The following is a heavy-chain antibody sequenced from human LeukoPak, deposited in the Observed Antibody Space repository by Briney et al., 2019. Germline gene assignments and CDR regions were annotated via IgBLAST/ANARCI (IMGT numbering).Heavy chain of an antibody. D-gene: IGHD6-19*01. CDR3: GAYSSGWTFDP. CDR2: IYYSGST. V-gene: IGHV4-59*01. J-gene: IGHJ5*02. Sequence: PSETLSLTCTVSGGSISSYYWSWIRQPPGKGLEWIGYIYYSGSTNYNPSLKSRVTISVDTSKNQFSLKLSSVTAADTAVYYCGAYSSGWTFDPWGQGTLVTVSP. CDR1: GGSISSYY.